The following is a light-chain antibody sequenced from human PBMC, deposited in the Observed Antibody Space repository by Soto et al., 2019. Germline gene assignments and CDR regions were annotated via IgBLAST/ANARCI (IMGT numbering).Light chain of an antibody. Sequence: QSALTQPPSVSGAPGQSVTISCTGSSSNIGAGYDVHWSQQLPGTAPKLLIYGNSTRPSGVPDRFSGSKSGTSASLAITGLQAEDEAGYYCQSYDSSLSGYVFGTGTKVTVL. V-gene: IGLV1-40*01. CDR3: QSYDSSLSGYV. CDR2: GNS. J-gene: IGLJ1*01. CDR1: SSNIGAGYD.